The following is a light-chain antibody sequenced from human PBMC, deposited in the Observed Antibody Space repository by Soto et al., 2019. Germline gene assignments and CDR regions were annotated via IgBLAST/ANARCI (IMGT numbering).Light chain of an antibody. CDR1: SSNIGAGYD. CDR3: QSYDSSLSGYV. Sequence: QSVLTQPPSMSGAPGQRVTISCTGSSSNIGAGYDVHWYQQLPGTAPKLLLYNDNNRPSGVPDRISGSKSGTSASLAITGLQAEDEADYYCQSYDSSLSGYVFGTGTKVTVL. CDR2: NDN. V-gene: IGLV1-40*01. J-gene: IGLJ1*01.